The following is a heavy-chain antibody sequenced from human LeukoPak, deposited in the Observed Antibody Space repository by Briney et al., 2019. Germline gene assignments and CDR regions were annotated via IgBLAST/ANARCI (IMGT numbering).Heavy chain of an antibody. J-gene: IGHJ6*02. V-gene: IGHV4-4*02. CDR1: GASINSHNW. CDR3: ARFSPDSGYDRYYYGMDV. Sequence: SGTLSLTCAVSGASINSHNWWNWVRQSPGKGLEWIGEVHHSGSTNYNPSLASRVTISVDTSKNQFSLKLSSVTAADTAVYYCARFSPDSGYDRYYYGMDVWGQGTTVTVSS. CDR2: VHHSGST. D-gene: IGHD5-12*01.